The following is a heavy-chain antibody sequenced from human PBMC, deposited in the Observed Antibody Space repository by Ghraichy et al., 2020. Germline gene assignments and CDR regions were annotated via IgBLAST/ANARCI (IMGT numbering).Heavy chain of an antibody. Sequence: GGSLRLSCAASGFTFSSYGMHWVRQAPGKGLEWVAIISYDGSNKYYADSVKGRFTISRDNSKNTLYLQMNSLRAEDTAVYYCASGGTHWYFDLWGRGTLVTVSS. CDR3: ASGGTHWYFDL. J-gene: IGHJ2*01. V-gene: IGHV3-30*03. CDR1: GFTFSSYG. CDR2: ISYDGSNK.